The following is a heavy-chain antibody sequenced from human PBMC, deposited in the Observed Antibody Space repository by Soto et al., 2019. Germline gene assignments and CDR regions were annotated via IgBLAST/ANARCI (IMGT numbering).Heavy chain of an antibody. J-gene: IGHJ6*02. D-gene: IGHD2-2*01. CDR3: ARGSAASYDYYYGMDV. CDR2: INYSGST. V-gene: IGHV4-59*01. Sequence: SETLSLTCTVSGGSISSYYWSWIRRPPGKGLEWIGYINYSGSTNYNPSLKSRVTISVDTSKNQFSLKLSSLTAADTAVYYCARGSAASYDYYYGMDVWGQGTTVTVS. CDR1: GGSISSYY.